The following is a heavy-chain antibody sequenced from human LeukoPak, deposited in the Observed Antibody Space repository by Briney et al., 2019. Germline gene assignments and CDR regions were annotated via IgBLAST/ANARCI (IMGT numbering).Heavy chain of an antibody. Sequence: GGSLRLSCAASRFTFSDYWMSWVSQAPGKGLEWVATIKHDGREQYYVDSVKGRFTISRDNTKNSRYLQMNSLRAEDTAVYYCATASYGFAYWGQGTLVTVSS. V-gene: IGHV3-7*05. CDR1: RFTFSDYW. CDR2: IKHDGREQ. J-gene: IGHJ4*02. D-gene: IGHD3-10*01. CDR3: ATASYGFAY.